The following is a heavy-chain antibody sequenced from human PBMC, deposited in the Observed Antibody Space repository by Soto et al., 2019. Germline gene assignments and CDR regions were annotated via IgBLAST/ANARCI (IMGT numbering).Heavy chain of an antibody. CDR1: GGSVSSGSFH. CDR2: IFYNGTA. CDR3: ARIGGWYDIDF. J-gene: IGHJ4*02. Sequence: SETLSLTCSVSGGSVSSGSFHWSWIRQPPGKGLQFIGSIFYNGTANYGPSLKNRVSISIDTSQSQFFLQLISVAAADTAVYYCARIGGWYDIDFWGQGSLVTVSS. V-gene: IGHV4-61*01. D-gene: IGHD6-19*01.